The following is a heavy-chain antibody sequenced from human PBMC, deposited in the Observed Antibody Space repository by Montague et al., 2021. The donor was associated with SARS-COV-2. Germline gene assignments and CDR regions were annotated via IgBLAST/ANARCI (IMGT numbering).Heavy chain of an antibody. CDR2: IYHTGST. J-gene: IGHJ4*02. CDR1: GDSISTDNW. Sequence: SETLSLTCVVSGDSISTDNWWTWVRLPPGKGLEWVGEIYHTGSTKYKPSLKSRVTISVDTSKNQFSLKLSSVTAADTAVYYCVRSRAERYFDWTKLDAHVEPYYFDYWGQGTLVTVSS. D-gene: IGHD3-9*01. CDR3: VRSRAERYFDWTKLDAHVEPYYFDY. V-gene: IGHV4-4*02.